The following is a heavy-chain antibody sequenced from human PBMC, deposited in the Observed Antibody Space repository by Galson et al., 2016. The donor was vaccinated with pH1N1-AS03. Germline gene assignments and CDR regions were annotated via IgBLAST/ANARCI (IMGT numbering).Heavy chain of an antibody. D-gene: IGHD5-12*01. J-gene: IGHJ4*02. CDR1: GFSFSSYG. Sequence: SLRLSCAASGFSFSSYGMNWVRQAPGKGLEWVSYITSSSSMIYYADSVKGRFIISRDNAKNSLYLHMKSLRAEDTAVYYCARDRKGYGSSFDYWGRGTLVSVSS. V-gene: IGHV3-48*01. CDR2: ITSSSSMI. CDR3: ARDRKGYGSSFDY.